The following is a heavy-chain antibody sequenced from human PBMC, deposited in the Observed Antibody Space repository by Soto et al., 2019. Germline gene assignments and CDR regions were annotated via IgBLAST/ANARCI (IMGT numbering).Heavy chain of an antibody. J-gene: IGHJ5*02. CDR2: IYWNDDK. CDR3: AHHTITPATNWFDP. Sequence: AGPTLVNPTQTLTLTCTFSGFSLTTSGVGVGWIRQPPGKALEWLALIYWNDDKRYSPSLRGRLTITKDTSKNQVVLAMTNMDPVDTATYYCAHHTITPATNWFDPWGLGTLVTVSS. D-gene: IGHD2-2*01. V-gene: IGHV2-5*01. CDR1: GFSLTTSGVG.